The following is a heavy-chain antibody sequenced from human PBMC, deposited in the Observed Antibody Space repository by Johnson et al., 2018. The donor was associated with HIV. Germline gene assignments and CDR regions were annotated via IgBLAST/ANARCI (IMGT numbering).Heavy chain of an antibody. CDR3: AKEGSSSPWAFDI. D-gene: IGHD2-15*01. J-gene: IGHJ3*02. V-gene: IGHV3-30*04. CDR1: GFTFSSYA. Sequence: QVQLVESGGGVVQPGRSLRLSCAASGFTFSSYAMHWVRQAPATGLQWVAVISSDGSDKAYADSVKGRFTISRDKSKNPLYLQMNNLRPEDTALYYCAKEGSSSPWAFDIWGQGTMVTVSS. CDR2: ISSDGSDK.